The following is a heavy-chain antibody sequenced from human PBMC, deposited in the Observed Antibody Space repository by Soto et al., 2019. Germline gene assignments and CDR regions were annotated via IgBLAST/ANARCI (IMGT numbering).Heavy chain of an antibody. Sequence: QVQLVQSGAEVKKPGASVKVSCKASGYTFTSYGISWVRQAPGQGLEWMGWISAYNGNTNYAQKLQGRVTMTTDTCRRRADMELRSLRADDTAVYYCARVRQYGTLLRGMDVWGQGTTVTVSS. J-gene: IGHJ6*02. D-gene: IGHD2-15*01. CDR2: ISAYNGNT. CDR3: ARVRQYGTLLRGMDV. CDR1: GYTFTSYG. V-gene: IGHV1-18*01.